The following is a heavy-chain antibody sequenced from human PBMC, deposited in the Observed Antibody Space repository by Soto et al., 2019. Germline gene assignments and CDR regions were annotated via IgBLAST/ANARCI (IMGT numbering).Heavy chain of an antibody. CDR1: AFTFSTYA. D-gene: IGHD3-16*01. V-gene: IGHV3-30-3*01. CDR2: ISYDGSNK. J-gene: IGHJ4*02. CDR3: ARDGLLRNWGYYFDY. Sequence: QVQLVESGGGVVQPGRSLRLSCAASAFTFSTYAMHWVRQAPGKGLEWVAVISYDGSNKYYADSVKGRFTISRDNSENTLDLQMNSRRAEDTAIYYCARDGLLRNWGYYFDYWGQGTLVTVSS.